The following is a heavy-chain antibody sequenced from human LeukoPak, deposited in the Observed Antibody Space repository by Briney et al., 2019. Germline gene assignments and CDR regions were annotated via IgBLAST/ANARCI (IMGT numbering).Heavy chain of an antibody. V-gene: IGHV3-23*01. CDR2: ISNNGGYT. Sequence: GGSLRLSCAASGFTFSSSAMSWVRQAPGKGLEWVSAISNNGGYTYYADSVQGRFTISRDNAMNSLYLQMDSLRVEDTAIYYCARSVPYGTTWYGRSDCWGQGTQVTVSS. CDR1: GFTFSSSA. CDR3: ARSVPYGTTWYGRSDC. J-gene: IGHJ4*02. D-gene: IGHD6-13*01.